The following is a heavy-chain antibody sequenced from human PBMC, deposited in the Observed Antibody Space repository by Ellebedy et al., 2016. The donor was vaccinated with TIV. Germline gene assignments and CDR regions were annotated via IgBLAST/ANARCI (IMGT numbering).Heavy chain of an antibody. J-gene: IGHJ4*02. CDR2: IYYSGSR. Sequence: SETLSLXXAVSGASISSGSWWSWVRQPPGKGLEWIGEIYYSGSRNYNPSLKSRVTMSVDKSKRQFSLRLSSVTAADTAVYYCAGDYREVPRIYYFDYWGQGTLVTVSS. D-gene: IGHD3-3*01. CDR1: GASISSGSW. V-gene: IGHV4-4*02. CDR3: AGDYREVPRIYYFDY.